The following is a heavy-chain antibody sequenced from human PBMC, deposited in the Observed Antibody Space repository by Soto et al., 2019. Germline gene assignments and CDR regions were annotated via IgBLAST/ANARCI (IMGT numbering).Heavy chain of an antibody. CDR2: IIPIFGTA. Sequence: SVKVSCKASGGTSSSYAISWVRQAPGQGLEWMGGIIPIFGTANYAQKFQGRVTITADESTSTAYMELSSLRSEDTAVYYCARDCSSTSCYTVDYYYGMDVWGQGTTVTVSS. D-gene: IGHD2-2*02. V-gene: IGHV1-69*13. J-gene: IGHJ6*02. CDR3: ARDCSSTSCYTVDYYYGMDV. CDR1: GGTSSSYA.